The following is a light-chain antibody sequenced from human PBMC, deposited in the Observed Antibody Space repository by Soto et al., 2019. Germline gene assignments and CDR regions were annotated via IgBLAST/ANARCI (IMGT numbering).Light chain of an antibody. CDR3: QSYDSSLSGVV. V-gene: IGLV1-40*01. CDR2: GNA. CDR1: NSNIGAGYD. Sequence: QSVLTQPPSVSGAPGQRVTISCTGSNSNIGAGYDVHWYQQLLGTAPKLLIYGNADRPSGVPDRFSGSKSGTSASLTITGLQAEDEADYYCQSYDSSLSGVVFGGGTQLTVL. J-gene: IGLJ2*01.